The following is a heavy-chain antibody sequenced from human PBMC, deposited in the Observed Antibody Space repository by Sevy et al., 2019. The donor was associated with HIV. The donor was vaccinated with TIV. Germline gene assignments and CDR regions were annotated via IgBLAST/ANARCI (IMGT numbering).Heavy chain of an antibody. Sequence: GVSLRLSCAASGFTFSSYGMHWVRQAPGKGLEWVAVIWYDGSNKYYADSVKGRFTISRDNSKNTLYLQMNSLRAEDTAVYYCARVKRSNDYVWGSYRYWNAFDIWGQGTMVTVSS. CDR1: GFTFSSYG. D-gene: IGHD3-16*02. CDR3: ARVKRSNDYVWGSYRYWNAFDI. J-gene: IGHJ3*02. CDR2: IWYDGSNK. V-gene: IGHV3-33*01.